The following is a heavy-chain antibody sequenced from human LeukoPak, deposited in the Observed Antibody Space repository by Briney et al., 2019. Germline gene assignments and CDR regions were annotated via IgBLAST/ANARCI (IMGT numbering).Heavy chain of an antibody. CDR3: AAHVNDAGDFGY. V-gene: IGHV3-7*01. CDR2: IKKDGSEK. CDR1: GFTFSSYW. Sequence: PGGSLRLSCAASGFTFSSYWMSWVRQAPEKGLEGVANIKKDGSEKYYVDSVKGGFTISRDNAMISLFLQMNNLRAEDTPVYYCAAHVNDAGDFGYWGQGTLVAVSS. J-gene: IGHJ4*02. D-gene: IGHD2-8*01.